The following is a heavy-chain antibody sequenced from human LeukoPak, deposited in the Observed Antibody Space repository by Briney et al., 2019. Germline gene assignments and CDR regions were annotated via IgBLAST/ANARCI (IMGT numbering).Heavy chain of an antibody. D-gene: IGHD3-16*02. CDR3: ARGRVYDYVWGSYRKKFDY. V-gene: IGHV4-34*01. Sequence: SSETLSLTCAVYGGSSSGYYWSWIRQPPGKGLEWIGEINHSGSTNYNPPLKSRVTISVDTSKNQFSLKLSSVTAADTAVYYCARGRVYDYVWGSYRKKFDYWGQGTLVTVSS. CDR2: INHSGST. J-gene: IGHJ4*02. CDR1: GGSSSGYY.